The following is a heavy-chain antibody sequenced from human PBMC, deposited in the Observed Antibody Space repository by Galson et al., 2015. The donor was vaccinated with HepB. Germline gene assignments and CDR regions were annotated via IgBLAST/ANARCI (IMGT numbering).Heavy chain of an antibody. Sequence: SVKDSCKASGYTFTSYAMHWVRQAPGQRLEWMGWINAGNGNTKYSQKFQGRVTITRDTSASTAYMELSSLRSEDTAVYYCASAPPIYDILTGRTTDYYYGMDVWGQGTTVTVSS. D-gene: IGHD3-9*01. CDR1: GYTFTSYA. V-gene: IGHV1-3*01. J-gene: IGHJ6*02. CDR2: INAGNGNT. CDR3: ASAPPIYDILTGRTTDYYYGMDV.